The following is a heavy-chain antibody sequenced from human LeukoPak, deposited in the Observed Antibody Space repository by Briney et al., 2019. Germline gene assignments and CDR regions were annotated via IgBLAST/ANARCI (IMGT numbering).Heavy chain of an antibody. D-gene: IGHD3-22*01. V-gene: IGHV4-4*09. CDR2: IYTSGSP. CDR1: GGSFSGYF. Sequence: SETLSLTCAVYGGSFSGYFWSWIRQPPGKGLEWIGYIYTSGSPYYNPSLQRRVTMSVDTSNNHFSLRLTSVTATDTAVYYCARQPGVDSSLAGDSFDLWGQGTLVTVSS. J-gene: IGHJ3*01. CDR3: ARQPGVDSSLAGDSFDL.